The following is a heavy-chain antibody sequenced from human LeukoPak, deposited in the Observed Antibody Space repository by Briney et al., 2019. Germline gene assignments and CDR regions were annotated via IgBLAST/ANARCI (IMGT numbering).Heavy chain of an antibody. J-gene: IGHJ6*02. V-gene: IGHV3-30*18. D-gene: IGHD6-13*01. CDR2: VSYDGSNK. Sequence: RPGGSLRLSCAASGFTFSSYGMHWVRQAPGKGLEWVAVVSYDGSNKYYADSVKGRFTISRDNSKNTLYLQMNSLRAEDTAVYYCAKDPLRMSGIAAAANGMDVWGQGTTVTVPS. CDR3: AKDPLRMSGIAAAANGMDV. CDR1: GFTFSSYG.